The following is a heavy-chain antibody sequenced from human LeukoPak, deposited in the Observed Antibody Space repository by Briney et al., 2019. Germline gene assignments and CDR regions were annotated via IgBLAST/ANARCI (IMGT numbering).Heavy chain of an antibody. J-gene: IGHJ6*03. D-gene: IGHD2-2*01. CDR2: INHSGST. CDR1: GGSFSGYY. Sequence: SETLSLTCAVYGGSFSGYYWSWIRQPPGKGLEWTGEINHSGSTNYNPSLKSRVTISVDTSKNQFSLKLSSVTAADTAVYYCARSEQLPDYYYYYMDDWGKGTTVTVSS. CDR3: ARSEQLPDYYYYYMDD. V-gene: IGHV4-34*01.